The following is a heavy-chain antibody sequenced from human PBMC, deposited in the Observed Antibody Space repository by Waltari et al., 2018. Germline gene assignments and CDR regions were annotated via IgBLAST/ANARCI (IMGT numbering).Heavy chain of an antibody. Sequence: QVQLVQSGSELKKPGASVKVSCKASGYTFTSYAMNWVRQAPGQGLEWMGWINTNTGNPTYAQGFTGRFVFSLDTSVSTAYLQISSLKAEDTAVYYCARPSGSYDFWSGYLAGGDYGMDVWGQGTTVTVSS. CDR1: GYTFTSYA. J-gene: IGHJ6*02. D-gene: IGHD3-3*01. CDR3: ARPSGSYDFWSGYLAGGDYGMDV. CDR2: INTNTGNP. V-gene: IGHV7-4-1*02.